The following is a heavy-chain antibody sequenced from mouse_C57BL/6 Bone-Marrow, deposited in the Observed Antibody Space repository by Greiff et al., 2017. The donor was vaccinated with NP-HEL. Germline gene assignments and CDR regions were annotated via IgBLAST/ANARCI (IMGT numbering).Heavy chain of an antibody. D-gene: IGHD2-4*01. J-gene: IGHJ2*01. V-gene: IGHV1-18*01. Sequence: VQLKQSGPELVKPGASVKIPCKASGYTFTDYNMDWVKQSHGKSLEWIGDINPNNGGTIYNQKFKGKATLTVDKSSSTAYMELRSLTSEDTAVYYCARWHYDYDGFDYWGQGTTLTVSS. CDR1: GYTFTDYN. CDR3: ARWHYDYDGFDY. CDR2: INPNNGGT.